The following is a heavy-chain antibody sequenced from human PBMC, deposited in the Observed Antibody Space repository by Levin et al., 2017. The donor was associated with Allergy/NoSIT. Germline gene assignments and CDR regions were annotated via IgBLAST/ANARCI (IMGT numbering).Heavy chain of an antibody. CDR1: GFTFSDYY. V-gene: IGHV3-11*01. Sequence: LSLTCAASGFTFSDYYMSWIRQAPGKGLEWVSYISSSGSTIYYADSVKGRFTISRDNAKNSLYLQMNSLRAEDTAVYYCARITTVVTPGEDYWGQGTLVTVSS. CDR3: ARITTVVTPGEDY. J-gene: IGHJ4*02. CDR2: ISSSGSTI. D-gene: IGHD4-23*01.